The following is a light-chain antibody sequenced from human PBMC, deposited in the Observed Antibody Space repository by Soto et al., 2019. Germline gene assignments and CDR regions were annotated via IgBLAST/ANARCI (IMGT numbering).Light chain of an antibody. CDR1: TSNIGNNY. Sequence: QSVLTQPPSASGTPGQRVTISCSGSTSNIGNNYAYWYQQLPGTAPKLLIYRNNQRPSGVPDRFSGSKSGTSASLVISGLQSEDEADYYCAAWDDSLSGVVFGGGTKLTVL. V-gene: IGLV1-47*01. J-gene: IGLJ2*01. CDR3: AAWDDSLSGVV. CDR2: RNN.